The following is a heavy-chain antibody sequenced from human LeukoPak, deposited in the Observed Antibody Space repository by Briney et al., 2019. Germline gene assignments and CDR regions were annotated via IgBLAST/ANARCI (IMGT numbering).Heavy chain of an antibody. J-gene: IGHJ4*02. Sequence: GGSLRLSCAASGFTFSSYAMHWVRQAPGKGLEWVAVISYDGSNKYYADSVKGRFTISRDNSKNTLYLQMNSLRPEDTAVYYCSPKGATADYWGQGTLVIVSS. CDR1: GFTFSSYA. CDR2: ISYDGSNK. CDR3: SPKGATADY. V-gene: IGHV3-30-3*01. D-gene: IGHD5-12*01.